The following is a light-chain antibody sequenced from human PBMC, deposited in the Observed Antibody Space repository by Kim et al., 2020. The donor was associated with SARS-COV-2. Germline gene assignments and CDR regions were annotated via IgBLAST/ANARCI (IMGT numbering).Light chain of an antibody. CDR3: QQRSNWLT. V-gene: IGKV3-11*01. Sequence: SLSPGERATLSCRASQSVSSYLAWYQQKPGQAPRRLIYDASNRATGIPARFSGSGSGTDFTLTISSLGPEDFAVYYCQQRSNWLTFGGGTKVDIK. J-gene: IGKJ4*01. CDR1: QSVSSY. CDR2: DAS.